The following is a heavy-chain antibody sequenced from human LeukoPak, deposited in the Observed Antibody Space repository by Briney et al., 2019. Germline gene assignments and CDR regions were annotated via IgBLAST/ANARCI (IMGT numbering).Heavy chain of an antibody. CDR1: GFTFSSYS. V-gene: IGHV3-21*01. CDR3: ARDLSGVTGYTYGRGIDY. Sequence: GGSLRLSCAASGFTFSSYSMNWVRQAPGKGLEWGSSITSSSSYIYYADSMKGRFTIPRDNAKNSLYLQMNSLRAEDTAVYYCARDLSGVTGYTYGRGIDYWGQGTLVTVSS. CDR2: ITSSSSYI. D-gene: IGHD5-18*01. J-gene: IGHJ4*02.